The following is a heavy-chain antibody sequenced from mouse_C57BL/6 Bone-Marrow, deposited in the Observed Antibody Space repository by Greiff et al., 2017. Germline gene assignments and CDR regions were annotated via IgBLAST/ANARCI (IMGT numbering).Heavy chain of an antibody. J-gene: IGHJ3*01. CDR1: GFTFSDYG. D-gene: IGHD1-1*01. Sequence: EVQLVESGGGLVKPGGSLKLSCAASGFTFSDYGMHWVRQAPEKGLEWVAYISSGSSTIYYADTVKGRFTISRDNAKNTLFLHMTSLRSEDTAMYYCARDLYDSGGFAYWGQGTLVTVSA. CDR3: ARDLYDSGGFAY. CDR2: ISSGSSTI. V-gene: IGHV5-17*01.